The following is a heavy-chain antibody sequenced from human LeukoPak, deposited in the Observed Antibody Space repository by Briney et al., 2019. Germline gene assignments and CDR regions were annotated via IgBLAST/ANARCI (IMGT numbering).Heavy chain of an antibody. Sequence: SETLSLTFAVSGGSISSSNWWSLVRQPPWKGLACIGGMYHSGSPNYNPSLKSRVTISVDKSKNQFSLKLSSVTAADTAVYYCARAREQNRDRNHKQAIDIWGQGTMVTVSS. CDR2: MYHSGSP. V-gene: IGHV4-4*02. CDR1: GGSISSSNW. CDR3: ARAREQNRDRNHKQAIDI. J-gene: IGHJ3*02. D-gene: IGHD1-14*01.